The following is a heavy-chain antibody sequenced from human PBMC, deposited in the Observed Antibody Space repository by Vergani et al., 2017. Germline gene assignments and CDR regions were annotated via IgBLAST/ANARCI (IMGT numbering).Heavy chain of an antibody. CDR3: ARGISSSWEKTYYNWFDP. V-gene: IGHV4-4*07. J-gene: IGHJ5*02. CDR1: GGSISSYY. Sequence: QVQLQESGPGLVKPSETLSLTCTVSGGSISSYYWSWIRQPAGKGLEWIGRIYTSGSTNYNPSLKSRVTMSVDTSKNQFSLKLSSVTAADTAVYYWARGISSSWEKTYYNWFDPWGQGTLVTVSS. CDR2: IYTSGST. D-gene: IGHD6-13*01.